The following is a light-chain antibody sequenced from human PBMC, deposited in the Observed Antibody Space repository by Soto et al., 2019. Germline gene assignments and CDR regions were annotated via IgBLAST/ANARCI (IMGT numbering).Light chain of an antibody. CDR3: QHYNSYSEA. V-gene: IGKV1-5*03. J-gene: IGKJ1*01. CDR1: QTISSW. Sequence: DIQMTQSPSTLSGSVGDRVTITCRASQTISSWLAWYQQKPGKAPKLLIYKASTLKSGVPSRFSGSGSGTEFTLTISRLQPDEFATYYCQHYNSYSEAFGQGTKVALK. CDR2: KAS.